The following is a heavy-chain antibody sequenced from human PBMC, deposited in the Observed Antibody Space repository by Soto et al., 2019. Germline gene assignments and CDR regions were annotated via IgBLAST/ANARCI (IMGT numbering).Heavy chain of an antibody. CDR1: GGSFSDDY. V-gene: IGHV4-34*01. CDR2: TNRRGST. D-gene: IGHD2-8*02. J-gene: IGHJ4*02. CDR3: ARGRTVFDF. Sequence: QVQLQQWGAGLLKPSETLALTCAVYGGSFSDDYWTWIRQAPGMGLEWIGQTNRRGSTNYNPSLKSRVALSVDTSKNQVSLQLTSVTAADTAVYYCARGRTVFDFWDQGALVTVSS.